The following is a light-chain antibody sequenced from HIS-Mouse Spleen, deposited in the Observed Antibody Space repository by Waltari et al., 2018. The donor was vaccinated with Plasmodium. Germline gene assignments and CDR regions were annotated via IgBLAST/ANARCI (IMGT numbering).Light chain of an antibody. CDR1: ALPKKY. CDR2: EES. Sequence: SYELTQPPSVSVSPGQPARITCPGDALPKKYADWYQQKSGKAPVLGIYEESKRPSGIPERFSGSSSGKMATLTISGAQVEDEADYYCYSTDSSGNHRVFGGGTKLTVL. J-gene: IGLJ3*02. CDR3: YSTDSSGNHRV. V-gene: IGLV3-10*01.